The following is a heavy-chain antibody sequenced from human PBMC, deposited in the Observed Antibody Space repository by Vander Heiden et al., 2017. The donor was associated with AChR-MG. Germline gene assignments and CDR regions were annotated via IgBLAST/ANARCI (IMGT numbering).Heavy chain of an antibody. Sequence: EVQLVESGGGLVQPGGSLNLSCAASGFTFSGSAMHWVRQDSGKGLEWVGRIRSKANSYATAYAASVEGRFTISRDDSKNTAYLQMNSLKTEDTAVYYCARGYYDSRGYYDYWGQGTLVTVSS. CDR1: GFTFSGSA. D-gene: IGHD3-22*01. J-gene: IGHJ4*02. CDR2: IRSKANSYAT. CDR3: ARGYYDSRGYYDY. V-gene: IGHV3-73*01.